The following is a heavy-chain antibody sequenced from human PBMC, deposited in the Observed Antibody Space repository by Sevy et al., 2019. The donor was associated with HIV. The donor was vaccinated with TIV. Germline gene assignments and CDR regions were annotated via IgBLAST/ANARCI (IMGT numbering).Heavy chain of an antibody. Sequence: GESLKISCKGSGYSFTTNWIAWVRQMPGKGLEWMGIIYGDSDTRYSPSFEGQVTISADKSISTAYLQWRTLKASDTAVYYCAMGWNTAMPFDFWGRGTLVTVSS. D-gene: IGHD5-18*01. CDR3: AMGWNTAMPFDF. J-gene: IGHJ4*02. CDR1: GYSFTTNW. V-gene: IGHV5-51*01. CDR2: IYGDSDT.